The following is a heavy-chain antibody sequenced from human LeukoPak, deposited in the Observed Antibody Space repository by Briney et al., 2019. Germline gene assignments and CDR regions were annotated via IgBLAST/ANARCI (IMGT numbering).Heavy chain of an antibody. V-gene: IGHV4-4*07. J-gene: IGHJ4*02. D-gene: IGHD3-22*01. CDR3: GRLDDYDYSAW. CDR1: GGSISSYY. CDR2: IYSSGST. Sequence: SETLSLTCTVSGGSISSYYWSWIRQPAGKGLEWIGRIYSSGSTDYNPSLKSRVTMSVDTSKNKFSLKLSSVTAADTAVYFCGRLDDYDYSAWWGQGILVTVSS.